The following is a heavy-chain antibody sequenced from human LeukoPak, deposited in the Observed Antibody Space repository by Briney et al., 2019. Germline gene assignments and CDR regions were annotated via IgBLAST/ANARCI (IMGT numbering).Heavy chain of an antibody. CDR1: GGSFSGYY. D-gene: IGHD2-15*01. V-gene: IGHV4-34*01. CDR2: INHSGST. CDR3: ARGYCSGGSCYSGLDY. Sequence: SETLSLTCAVYGGSFSGYYWSWIRQPPGKGLEWIGEINHSGSTNYNPSLKSRVTISVDTSKNQFSLKLSSVTAADTAVYYCARGYCSGGSCYSGLDYWGQGTLVTVSS. J-gene: IGHJ4*02.